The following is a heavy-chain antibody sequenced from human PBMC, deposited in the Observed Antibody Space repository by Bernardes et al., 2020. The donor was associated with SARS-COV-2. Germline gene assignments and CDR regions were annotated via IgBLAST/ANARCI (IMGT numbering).Heavy chain of an antibody. CDR1: GFTVSGYD. V-gene: IGHV3-13*01. CDR3: ARDTGKGMDV. Sequence: GGSLRLSCAASGFTVSGYDMHWARQPIGEGLEWVSGFGSAGDTDYSDSVKGRFTISRENAKNSLYLQMNTLRAGDTAVYYCARDTGKGMDVWGQGTTVTVSS. J-gene: IGHJ6*02. CDR2: FGSAGDT.